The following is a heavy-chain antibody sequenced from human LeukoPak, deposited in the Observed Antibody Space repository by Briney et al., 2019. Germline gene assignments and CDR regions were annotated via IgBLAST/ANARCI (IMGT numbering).Heavy chain of an antibody. D-gene: IGHD3-10*01. CDR1: GGTFSSYA. V-gene: IGHV1-69*13. J-gene: IGHJ5*01. CDR2: IIPIFGTA. Sequence: SVTVSCTASGGTFSSYAISWLRQAPGQGLEWMGGIIPIFGTANYAQKFQGRVTITADESTSTAYMVLSSLRSEDTAVYYCASHPSGRFRELSTDSWGQGTLVTVSS. CDR3: ASHPSGRFRELSTDS.